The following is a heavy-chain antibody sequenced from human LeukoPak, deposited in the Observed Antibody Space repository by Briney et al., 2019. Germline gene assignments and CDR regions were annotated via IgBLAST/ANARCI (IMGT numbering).Heavy chain of an antibody. D-gene: IGHD6-13*01. Sequence: ASVKVSCKASGYTLTSYYMHWVRQAPGQGLEWMGIINPSGGSTSYAQKFQGGVTMTRDTSTSTVYMELSSLRSEDTAVYYCARASPRIAAAGNWGQGTLVTVSS. CDR2: INPSGGST. J-gene: IGHJ4*02. CDR3: ARASPRIAAAGN. CDR1: GYTLTSYY. V-gene: IGHV1-46*01.